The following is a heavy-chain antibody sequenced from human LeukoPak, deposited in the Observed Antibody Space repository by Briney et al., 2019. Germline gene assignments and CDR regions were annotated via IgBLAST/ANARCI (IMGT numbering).Heavy chain of an antibody. J-gene: IGHJ4*02. CDR1: GGSIRGYY. D-gene: IGHD6-13*01. V-gene: IGHV4-4*07. Sequence: SETLSLTCLVSGGSIRGYYWSWIRQPAGKGLGGIGRIYTRGSSNYNPALKSRVTMSVDTSNNQFSLRLSSVTAADTAVYYCAREGLPATGRHLDYWGQGTMVTVSS. CDR2: IYTRGSS. CDR3: AREGLPATGRHLDY.